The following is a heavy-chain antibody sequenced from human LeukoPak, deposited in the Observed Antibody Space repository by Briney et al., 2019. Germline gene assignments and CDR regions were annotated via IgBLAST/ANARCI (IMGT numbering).Heavy chain of an antibody. Sequence: GGSLRLSCAASGFTFSIHWMHWVRHAPGQGLVWVSRIKGDGISTNYADSVKGRFTISRDIAKNTLYLQMNSLRAEDTGVYYCAKDHYWSIDYWGRGTLVTVSS. CDR1: GFTFSIHW. CDR3: AKDHYWSIDY. D-gene: IGHD3-3*01. CDR2: IKGDGIST. J-gene: IGHJ4*02. V-gene: IGHV3-74*01.